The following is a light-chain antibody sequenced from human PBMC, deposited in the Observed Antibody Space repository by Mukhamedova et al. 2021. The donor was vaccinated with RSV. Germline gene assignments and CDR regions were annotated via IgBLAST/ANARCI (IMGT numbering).Light chain of an antibody. CDR2: YDR. V-gene: IGLV3-21*04. CDR3: QVWDSASDRVI. J-gene: IGLJ2*01. Sequence: GQAPALVIYYDRERPSGIPARFSGSTSGNTATLSISWAEAGDEADYYCQVWDSASDRVIFGGGTRLTVL.